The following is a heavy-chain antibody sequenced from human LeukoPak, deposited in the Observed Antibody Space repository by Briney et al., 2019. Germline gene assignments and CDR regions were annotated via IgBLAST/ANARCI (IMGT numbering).Heavy chain of an antibody. CDR1: GGSFSGYY. CDR3: ARGRIRGYSYGYDGGYYFDY. J-gene: IGHJ4*02. V-gene: IGHV4-34*01. D-gene: IGHD5-18*01. Sequence: SETLSLTCAVYGGSFSGYYWSWIRQPPGKGLEWIGEINHSGSTNYNPSLKSRVTISVDTSKNQFSLKLSSVTAADTAVYYCARGRIRGYSYGYDGGYYFDYWGQGTLVTVSS. CDR2: INHSGST.